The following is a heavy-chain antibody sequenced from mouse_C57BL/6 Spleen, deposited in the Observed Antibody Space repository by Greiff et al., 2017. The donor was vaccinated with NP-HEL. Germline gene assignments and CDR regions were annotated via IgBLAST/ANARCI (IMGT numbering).Heavy chain of an antibody. D-gene: IGHD2-1*01. Sequence: EVQLQQSGPELVKPGASVKISCKASGYTFTDYYMNWVKQSHGKSLEWIGDINPNNGGTSYNQKFKGKATLTVDKSSSTAYMELRSLTSEDSAVYYCAREGIYFGFAYWGQGTLVTVSA. J-gene: IGHJ3*01. CDR2: INPNNGGT. CDR3: AREGIYFGFAY. CDR1: GYTFTDYY. V-gene: IGHV1-26*01.